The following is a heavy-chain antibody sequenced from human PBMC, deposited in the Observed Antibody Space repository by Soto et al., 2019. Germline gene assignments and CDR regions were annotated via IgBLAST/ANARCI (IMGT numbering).Heavy chain of an antibody. D-gene: IGHD4-17*01. CDR3: ARRYGPGFDY. CDR1: GGSISSYY. Sequence: SETLSLTCTVSGGSISSYYWSWIRQPPGKGLEWIGYVYYSGSTNYNPSLKSRVTISVDTSKNQFSLKLSSVTAADTAVYYCARRYGPGFDYWGQGTLVTVSS. J-gene: IGHJ4*02. CDR2: VYYSGST. V-gene: IGHV4-59*08.